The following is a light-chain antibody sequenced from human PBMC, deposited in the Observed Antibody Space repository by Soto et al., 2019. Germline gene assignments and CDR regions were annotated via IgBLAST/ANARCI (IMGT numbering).Light chain of an antibody. CDR1: QSVSSSY. J-gene: IGKJ2*01. Sequence: EIVLTQSPGTLSLSPGERATLSCRASQSVSSSYLAWYQQKPGQAPRLLIYGASSRATVIPDRFSGSGSETDFTLTINRREPEDFAVYYCQQYGSSGYTFGQGTKLEIK. CDR2: GAS. CDR3: QQYGSSGYT. V-gene: IGKV3-20*01.